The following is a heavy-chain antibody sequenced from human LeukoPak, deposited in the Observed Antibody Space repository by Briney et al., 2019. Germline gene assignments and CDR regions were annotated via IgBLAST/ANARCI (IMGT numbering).Heavy chain of an antibody. CDR2: IKQDGTEK. CDR3: ARDVRPDY. D-gene: IGHD6-6*01. CDR1: GFTFSSYW. J-gene: IGHJ4*02. Sequence: PGGSLRLSCAASGFTFSSYWMSWVRQAPAEGLEWVANIKQDGTEKYYMDSVKGRFSISRDNAKNSLYLQMNALRAEDTAVYYCARDVRPDYWGQGTLVTVST. V-gene: IGHV3-7*04.